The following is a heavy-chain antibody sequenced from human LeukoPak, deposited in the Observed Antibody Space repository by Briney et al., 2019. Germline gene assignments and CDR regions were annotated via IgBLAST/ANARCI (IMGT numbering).Heavy chain of an antibody. V-gene: IGHV4-39*01. D-gene: IGHD3-3*01. Sequence: SETLSLTCTVSGGSISSSSYYWGWIRQPPGKGLEWIGSIYYSGSTYYNPFLKSRVTISVGTSKNQFSLKLSSVTAADTAVYYCASPGYYDFWSGYYVEGYYFDYWGQGTLGTVSS. CDR2: IYYSGST. CDR1: GGSISSSSYY. J-gene: IGHJ4*02. CDR3: ASPGYYDFWSGYYVEGYYFDY.